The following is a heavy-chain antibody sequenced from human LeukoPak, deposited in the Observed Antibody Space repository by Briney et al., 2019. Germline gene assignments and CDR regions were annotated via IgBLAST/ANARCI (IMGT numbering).Heavy chain of an antibody. V-gene: IGHV3-30-3*01. CDR3: ARGDSSGYCDY. CDR2: ISYDGSNK. J-gene: IGHJ4*02. D-gene: IGHD3-22*01. Sequence: GGSLRLSCAASGFTFSNHWMHWVRQAPGKGLEWVAVISYDGSNKYYADSVKGRFTISRDNSKNTLYLQMNSLRAEDTAVYYCARGDSSGYCDYWGQGTLVTVSS. CDR1: GFTFSNHW.